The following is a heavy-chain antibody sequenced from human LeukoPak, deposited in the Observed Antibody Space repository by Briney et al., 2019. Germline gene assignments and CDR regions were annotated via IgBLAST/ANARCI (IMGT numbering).Heavy chain of an antibody. Sequence: ASVRVSCKASGYNITACYMHWVQKAPGQELEWMGWIYPNTGGTNYAQKFQGRVTMTRDTSISTAYMELSRLTSDDTAMYYCARVRDVSSPDCAHWGQGALVTVSS. CDR3: ARVRDVSSPDCAH. V-gene: IGHV1-2*02. J-gene: IGHJ4*02. CDR2: IYPNTGGT. CDR1: GYNITACY. D-gene: IGHD5-24*01.